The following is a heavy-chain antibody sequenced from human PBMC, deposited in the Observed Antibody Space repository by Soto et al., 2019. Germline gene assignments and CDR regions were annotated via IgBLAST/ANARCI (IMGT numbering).Heavy chain of an antibody. J-gene: IGHJ4*02. CDR2: IYANGNS. D-gene: IGHD3-22*01. V-gene: IGHV4-31*03. Sequence: QVQLQESGPGLVKPSETLSLTCTVSRGSISSGGFYWSWIRQSPGKGLEWIGFIYANGNSYYNPSLKSRANISLDTSKNKFSLKISSVTVADTAVYYCARDGRISGYYLDYWGQGTPVTVSP. CDR1: RGSISSGGFY. CDR3: ARDGRISGYYLDY.